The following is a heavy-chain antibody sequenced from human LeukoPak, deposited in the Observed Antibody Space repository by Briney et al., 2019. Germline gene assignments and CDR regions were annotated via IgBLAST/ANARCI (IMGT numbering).Heavy chain of an antibody. CDR1: GYTFTNYA. V-gene: IGHV7-4-1*02. Sequence: ASVKVSCKASGYTFTNYAMNWVRQAPGQGLEWMGWIHPSTGNPTYAQGFTGRFVFSLDTSVSTTYLQISSLKAEDIAVYFCARAFQSLGGLSLPDYWGQGTLDTVSS. D-gene: IGHD3-16*02. CDR3: ARAFQSLGGLSLPDY. J-gene: IGHJ4*02. CDR2: IHPSTGNP.